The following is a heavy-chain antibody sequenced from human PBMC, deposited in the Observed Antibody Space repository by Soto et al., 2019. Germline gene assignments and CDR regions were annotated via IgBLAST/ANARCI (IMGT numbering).Heavy chain of an antibody. V-gene: IGHV1-3*01. CDR2: INAGSGNT. J-gene: IGHJ5*02. CDR1: GYTFTSYA. D-gene: IGHD3-3*01. CDR3: ARNTYHDFWSGYYPFDP. Sequence: ASVKVSFKASGYTFTSYAMHWVRQAPGQRLEWMGWINAGSGNTKYSQKFQGRVTITRDTSASTAYMELSSLRSEDTAVYYCARNTYHDFWSGYYPFDPWGQGTLVTVSS.